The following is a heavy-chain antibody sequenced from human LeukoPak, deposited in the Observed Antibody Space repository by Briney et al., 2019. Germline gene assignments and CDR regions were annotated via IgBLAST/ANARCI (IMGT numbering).Heavy chain of an antibody. D-gene: IGHD6-19*01. CDR2: IKEDGSAK. Sequence: GGSLRLSCAASGFTFSNYGMGWVRQAPGKGLEWVANIKEDGSAKYYVDSVKGRFNISRDNAKNSLYLRMNSLRAEDTAVYYCYGAVAGDDFDSWGQGTLVTVSS. V-gene: IGHV3-7*01. J-gene: IGHJ4*02. CDR1: GFTFSNYG. CDR3: YGAVAGDDFDS.